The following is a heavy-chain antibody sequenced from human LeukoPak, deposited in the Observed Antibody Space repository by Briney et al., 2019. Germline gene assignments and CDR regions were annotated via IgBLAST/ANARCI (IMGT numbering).Heavy chain of an antibody. Sequence: SVKVSCKASGYTFTGYYMHWVRQAPGQGLEWMGGIIPIFGTANYAQKFQGRVTITADESASTAYMELSSLRSGDTAVYYCARGPHHRVYDSSYYGLDYWGQGTLVTVSS. CDR1: GYTFTGYY. V-gene: IGHV1-69*13. CDR3: ARGPHHRVYDSSYYGLDY. J-gene: IGHJ4*02. D-gene: IGHD3-22*01. CDR2: IIPIFGTA.